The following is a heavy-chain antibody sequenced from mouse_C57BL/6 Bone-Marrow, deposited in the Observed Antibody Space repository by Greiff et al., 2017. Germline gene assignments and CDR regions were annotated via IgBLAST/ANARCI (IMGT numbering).Heavy chain of an antibody. CDR2: IWRGGST. D-gene: IGHD1-1*01. CDR3: AKHPNYYGSSYWYFDV. V-gene: IGHV2-5*01. Sequence: VKLQESGPGLVQPSQSLSITCTVSGFSLTSYGVHWVRQSPGKGLEWLGVIWRGGSTDYNAAFMSRLSITKDNSKSQVFFKMNSLQADDTAIYYCAKHPNYYGSSYWYFDVWGTGTTVTVSS. J-gene: IGHJ1*03. CDR1: GFSLTSYG.